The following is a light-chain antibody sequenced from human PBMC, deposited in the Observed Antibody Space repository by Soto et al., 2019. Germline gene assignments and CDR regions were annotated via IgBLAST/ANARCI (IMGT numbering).Light chain of an antibody. J-gene: IGKJ4*02. CDR2: GAS. Sequence: ESVLTQSPGTLSLSPGERATLSCRASQTIGSNYLAWYQQKPGQSPRVLIYGASIRVAGIPDRFSGSGSGTDVTLTISRLEPEDFAVYFCQQYGSSRLTFGGGTTVEIK. CDR3: QQYGSSRLT. CDR1: QTIGSNY. V-gene: IGKV3-20*01.